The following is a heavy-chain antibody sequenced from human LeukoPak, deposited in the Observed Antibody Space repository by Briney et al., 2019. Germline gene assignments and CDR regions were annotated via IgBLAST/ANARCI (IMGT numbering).Heavy chain of an antibody. V-gene: IGHV2-70*01. CDR1: GFSLSTSGMC. J-gene: IGHJ4*02. CDR2: IDWDDDK. CDR3: ARIQAYGGNSEGNYFNC. D-gene: IGHD4-23*01. Sequence: SGPTLVNPTHTLTVPCTFSGFSLSTSGMCVSWIRQPPGKDLEWLAFIDWDDDKFYSTSLKTRVTISKDTSKNQVVLTMTNVDPVDTATYYCARIQAYGGNSEGNYFNCWGQGTLVTVSS.